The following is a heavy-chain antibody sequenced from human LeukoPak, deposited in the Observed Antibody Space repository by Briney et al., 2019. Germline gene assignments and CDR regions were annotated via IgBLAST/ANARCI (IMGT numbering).Heavy chain of an antibody. J-gene: IGHJ6*03. V-gene: IGHV3-7*01. D-gene: IGHD3-9*01. CDR3: ARGRLVIPEDYYYYYYMDV. CDR1: GFTFSSYW. CDR2: IKEDGSEK. Sequence: PGGSLRLPCAASGFTFSSYWMSWVRQAPGKGLEWVANIKEDGSEKYYVDSVKGRFTISRDNAKNSLYLQMNSLRAEDTAVYYCARGRLVIPEDYYYYYYMDVWGKGTTVTISS.